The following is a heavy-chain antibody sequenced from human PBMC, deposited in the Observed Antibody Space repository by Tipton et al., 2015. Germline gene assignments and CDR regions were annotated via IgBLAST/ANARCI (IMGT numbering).Heavy chain of an antibody. V-gene: IGHV4-59*01. CDR3: ARSPFKSGYFDY. Sequence: LRLSCTVSGGSISSFHWNWIRQPPGKGLEWIGYIHYSGRTKYNPSLKSRVTISVDTSKNQFSLKLSSVTAADTAVYYCARSPFKSGYFDYWGQGTLVTVSS. D-gene: IGHD2/OR15-2a*01. CDR1: GGSISSFH. J-gene: IGHJ4*02. CDR2: IHYSGRT.